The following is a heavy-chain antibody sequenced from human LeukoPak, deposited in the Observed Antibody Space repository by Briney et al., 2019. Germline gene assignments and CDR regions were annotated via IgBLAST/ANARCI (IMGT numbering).Heavy chain of an antibody. CDR2: INPNTGGT. Sequence: GASVKVSCKASGYTFTDYYMHWVRQAPGQGLEWMGWINPNTGGTNYAQKFQGRVTMTRDTSISTAYMELSRLRSDDTAVYYCARVAPLRLGELSFLRFWDYWGQGTLVTVSS. D-gene: IGHD3-16*02. CDR3: ARVAPLRLGELSFLRFWDY. CDR1: GYTFTDYY. J-gene: IGHJ4*02. V-gene: IGHV1-2*02.